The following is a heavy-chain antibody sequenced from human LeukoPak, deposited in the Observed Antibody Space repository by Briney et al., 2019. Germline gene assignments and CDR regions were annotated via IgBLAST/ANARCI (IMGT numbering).Heavy chain of an antibody. J-gene: IGHJ3*02. CDR1: GFTFSSYS. CDR2: ISSSSSTI. CDR3: ARQLADPRNDAFDI. D-gene: IGHD5-18*01. V-gene: IGHV3-48*04. Sequence: GGSLRLSCAASGFTFSSYSMNWVRQAPGKGLEWVSYISSSSSTIYYADSVKGRFTISRDNAKNSLYLQMSSLRAEDTAVYYCARQLADPRNDAFDIWGQGTMVTVSS.